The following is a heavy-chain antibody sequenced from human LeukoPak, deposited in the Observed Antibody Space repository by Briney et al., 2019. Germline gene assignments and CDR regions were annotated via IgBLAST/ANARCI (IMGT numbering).Heavy chain of an antibody. CDR2: FDPEDGET. V-gene: IGHV1-24*01. CDR1: GYTLTELS. J-gene: IGHJ1*01. Sequence: ASVKVSCKVSGYTLTELSMHWVRQAPGKGLEWMGGFDPEDGETIYAQKFQGRVTMTEDTSTDTAYMGLSSLRSEDTAVYYCATVTDSNGYLDFQHWGQGTLVTVSS. CDR3: ATVTDSNGYLDFQH. D-gene: IGHD3-22*01.